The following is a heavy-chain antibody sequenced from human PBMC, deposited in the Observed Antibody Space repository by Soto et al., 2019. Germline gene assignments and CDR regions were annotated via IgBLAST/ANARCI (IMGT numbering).Heavy chain of an antibody. CDR3: ARLKQDYAVA. Sequence: QVQLVQSGAEVKKPGASVKVSCKASGYTFTSYDINWVRLATGQGLEWMGWMNPNSGNTAYAQKFQGRVTMPRNISIRTAYMELSSLRSEDTAVYYCARLKQDYAVAWGQGTLVTVSS. CDR2: MNPNSGNT. D-gene: IGHD3-16*01. V-gene: IGHV1-8*01. J-gene: IGHJ5*02. CDR1: GYTFTSYD.